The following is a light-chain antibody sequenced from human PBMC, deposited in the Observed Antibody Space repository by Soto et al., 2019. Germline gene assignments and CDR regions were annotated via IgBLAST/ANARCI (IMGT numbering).Light chain of an antibody. CDR2: DAS. Sequence: DIEMTQSPSSLFASVGDRVTITCQASQAITNYLNWYQQKRGKPPKLLIYDASNLETGVPSRFRVSGSGTDFTFTITSLQPEYIATYYCQQYDNLLLTFGQGTRLEIK. V-gene: IGKV1-33*01. J-gene: IGKJ5*01. CDR1: QAITNY. CDR3: QQYDNLLLT.